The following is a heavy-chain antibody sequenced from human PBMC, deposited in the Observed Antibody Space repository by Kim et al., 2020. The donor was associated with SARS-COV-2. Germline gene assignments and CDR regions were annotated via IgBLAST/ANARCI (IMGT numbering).Heavy chain of an antibody. J-gene: IGHJ4*02. CDR3: ARSWDY. CDR2: PDSGGT. V-gene: IGHV1-2*02. Sequence: PDSGGTNYAKKCQGRVTMTRDTSISTAYMELSRLRSEDTAVYYCARSWDYWGQGTLVTVSS.